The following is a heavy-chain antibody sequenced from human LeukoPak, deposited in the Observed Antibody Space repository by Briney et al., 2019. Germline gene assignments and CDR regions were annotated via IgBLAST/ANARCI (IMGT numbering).Heavy chain of an antibody. J-gene: IGHJ6*02. V-gene: IGHV3-66*01. CDR1: GLTVSSNY. CDR2: IYSGAYT. Sequence: GGSLRLSCAASGLTVSSNYMSWVRQAPGKGLEWVSIIYSGAYTYYADSVKGRFTISRDNSKNTLYLQLNSLRAEDTAVYYCARDNRATAKGNYYYYGMDVWGQGTTVTVSS. CDR3: ARDNRATAKGNYYYYGMDV. D-gene: IGHD5-18*01.